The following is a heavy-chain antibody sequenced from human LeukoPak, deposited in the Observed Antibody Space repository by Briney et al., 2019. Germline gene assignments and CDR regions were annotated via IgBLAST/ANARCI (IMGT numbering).Heavy chain of an antibody. D-gene: IGHD2-8*02. Sequence: GGSLRLSCVGPGFTLSSYWMSWVRQAPGKGLEWVANIKQDGSEIYYVDSVKGRFTISRDNAKNSLHLQLNSLRAEDTAVYYCATYRQVLLPFESWGQGTLVTVSS. J-gene: IGHJ4*02. V-gene: IGHV3-7*01. CDR2: IKQDGSEI. CDR1: GFTLSSYW. CDR3: ATYRQVLLPFES.